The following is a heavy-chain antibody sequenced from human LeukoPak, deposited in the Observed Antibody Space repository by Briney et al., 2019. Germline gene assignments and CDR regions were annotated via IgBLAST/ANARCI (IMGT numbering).Heavy chain of an antibody. CDR2: IWYDGSNK. V-gene: IGHV3-33*01. J-gene: IGHJ4*02. Sequence: GGSLRLSCAASGFTFSSYGMHGVRQAPGKGLEWVAVIWYDGSNKYYADSVKGRFTISRDNSKNTLYLQMNSLRAEDTAVYYCARDVSTGYYYDSSGEKFDYWGQGTLVTVSS. CDR3: ARDVSTGYYYDSSGEKFDY. D-gene: IGHD3-22*01. CDR1: GFTFSSYG.